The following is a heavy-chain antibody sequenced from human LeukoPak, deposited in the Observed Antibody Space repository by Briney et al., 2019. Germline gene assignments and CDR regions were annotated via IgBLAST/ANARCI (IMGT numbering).Heavy chain of an antibody. V-gene: IGHV3-53*01. Sequence: GGSLRLSCAASGFTVSSNYMTWVRQAPGKGLEWVSVIYSGGSTYYADSVKGRFIISRDNSKNTLYLQMNSLRAEDTAVYYCARGLAAADHFDYWGQGTLVTVSS. J-gene: IGHJ4*02. CDR2: IYSGGST. CDR1: GFTVSSNY. D-gene: IGHD6-13*01. CDR3: ARGLAAADHFDY.